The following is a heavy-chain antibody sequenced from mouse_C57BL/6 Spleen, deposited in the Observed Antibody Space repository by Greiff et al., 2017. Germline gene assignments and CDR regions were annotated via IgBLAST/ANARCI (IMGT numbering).Heavy chain of an antibody. V-gene: IGHV7-3*01. CDR3: ARLPMDYAMDY. CDR1: GFTFTDYY. D-gene: IGHD1-1*02. Sequence: VMLVESGGGLVQPGGSLSLSCAASGFTFTDYYMSWVRQPPGKALEWLGFIRNKANGYTTEYSASVKGRFTISRDNSQSILYLQMNALRAEDSATYYCARLPMDYAMDYWGQGTSVTVSS. CDR2: IRNKANGYTT. J-gene: IGHJ4*01.